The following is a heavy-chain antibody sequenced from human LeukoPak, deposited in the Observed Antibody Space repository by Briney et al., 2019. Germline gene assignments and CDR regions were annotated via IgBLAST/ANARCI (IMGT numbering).Heavy chain of an antibody. Sequence: SGTLSLTCAVSGGSISSSNWWSWVRQPPGKGLEWIGRIYTSGSTNYNPSLKSRVTMSVDTSKNQFSLKLSSVTAADTAVYYCARGGIVVVPAALEFDIWGQGTMVTVSS. CDR3: ARGGIVVVPAALEFDI. CDR2: IYTSGST. V-gene: IGHV4-4*02. D-gene: IGHD2-2*01. J-gene: IGHJ3*02. CDR1: GGSISSSNW.